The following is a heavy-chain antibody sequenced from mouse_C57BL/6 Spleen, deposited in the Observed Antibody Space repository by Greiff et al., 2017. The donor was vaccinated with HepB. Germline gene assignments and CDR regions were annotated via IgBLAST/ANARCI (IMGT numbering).Heavy chain of an antibody. D-gene: IGHD2-4*01. V-gene: IGHV3-6*01. J-gene: IGHJ3*01. CDR2: ISYDGSN. Sequence: EVQLVESGPGLVKPSQSLSLTCSVTGYSITSGYYWNWIRQFPGNKLEWMGYISYDGSNNYNPSLKNRISITRDTSKNQFFLKLNSVTTEDTATYYCARGYDYLFFAYWGQGTLVTVSA. CDR1: GYSITSGYY. CDR3: ARGYDYLFFAY.